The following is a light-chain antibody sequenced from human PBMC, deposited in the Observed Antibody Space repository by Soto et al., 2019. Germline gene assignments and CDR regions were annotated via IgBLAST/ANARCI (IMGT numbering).Light chain of an antibody. CDR1: QSVSSSY. CDR3: QQRSNLIT. CDR2: GAS. V-gene: IGKV3D-20*02. J-gene: IGKJ5*01. Sequence: EIVLTQSPGTLSLSPGERATLSCRASQSVSSSYLAWYQQRPGQAPSLLIYGASSRATGIPARFSGSGYGTDFTLTISSLEPEDFAVYYCQQRSNLITFGQGTRLEIK.